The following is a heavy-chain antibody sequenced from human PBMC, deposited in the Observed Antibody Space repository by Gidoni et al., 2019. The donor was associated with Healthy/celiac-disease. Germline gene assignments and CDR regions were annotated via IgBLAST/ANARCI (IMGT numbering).Heavy chain of an antibody. D-gene: IGHD3-3*01. V-gene: IGHV3-53*01. CDR3: ALEDFWSGYPDRGY. Sequence: EVQLVESGGGLIQPGGSLRLSCAASGFTVSSNYMSWVRQAPGKGLEWVSVIYSGGSTYYADSVKGRFTISRDNSKNTLYLQMNSLRAEDTAVYYCALEDFWSGYPDRGYWGQGTLVTVSS. CDR2: IYSGGST. CDR1: GFTVSSNY. J-gene: IGHJ4*02.